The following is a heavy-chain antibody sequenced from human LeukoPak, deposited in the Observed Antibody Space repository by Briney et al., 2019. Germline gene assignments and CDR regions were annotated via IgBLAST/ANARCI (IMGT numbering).Heavy chain of an antibody. D-gene: IGHD1-26*01. V-gene: IGHV4-39*07. CDR1: GGSISSGSYY. Sequence: SETLSLTCTVSGGSISSGSYYWSWIRQPPGKGLEWIGEINHSGSTNYNPSLKSRVTISVDTSKNQFSLKLSSVTAADTAVYYCARGLSPRWRVSGSGMAYYFDYWGQGTLVTVSS. CDR3: ARGLSPRWRVSGSGMAYYFDY. CDR2: INHSGST. J-gene: IGHJ4*02.